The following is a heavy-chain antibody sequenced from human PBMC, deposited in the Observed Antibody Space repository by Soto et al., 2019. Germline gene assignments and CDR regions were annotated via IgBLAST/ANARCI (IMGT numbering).Heavy chain of an antibody. V-gene: IGHV3-23*01. Sequence: GGSLRLSCAASGFTFSSYAMSWVRQAPGKGLEWVSAISGSGGSTYYADSVKGRFTISRDNSKNTLYLQMNSLRAEDTAVYYCARKGGRTSCCYAGAFGIWGQGTMVTVS. CDR2: ISGSGGST. J-gene: IGHJ3*02. D-gene: IGHD2-2*01. CDR3: ARKGGRTSCCYAGAFGI. CDR1: GFTFSSYA.